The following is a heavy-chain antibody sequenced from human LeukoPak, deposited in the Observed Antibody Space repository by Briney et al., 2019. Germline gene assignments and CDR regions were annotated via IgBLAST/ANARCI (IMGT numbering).Heavy chain of an antibody. CDR3: AREGDYYDSSGYYSIFDY. V-gene: IGHV4-39*07. J-gene: IGHJ4*02. Sequence: SETLSLTCTVSGGSISSSGYCWGWIRQPPGKGLEWIGSIDYSGNTNYNPSLKSRVTISVDTSKNQFSLKLSSVTAADTAVYYCAREGDYYDSSGYYSIFDYWGQGTLVTVSS. CDR1: GGSISSSGYC. D-gene: IGHD3-22*01. CDR2: IDYSGNT.